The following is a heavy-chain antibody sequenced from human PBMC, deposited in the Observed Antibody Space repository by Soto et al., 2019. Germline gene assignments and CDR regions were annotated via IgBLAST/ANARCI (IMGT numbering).Heavy chain of an antibody. CDR3: ARDLVGFSRQLERDDYPFDY. J-gene: IGHJ4*02. V-gene: IGHV1-3*01. D-gene: IGHD1-1*01. CDR1: GYTFTSYA. CDR2: INAGNGHT. Sequence: QVQLVQSGAEVKKPGASVKVSCKDSGYTFTSYAMHWVRQAPGQRLEWMGWINAGNGHTKYSQKFQGRVTITRDTTASTGYLEVSSRRSEDTAVYYCARDLVGFSRQLERDDYPFDYCGQGTLVIVSS.